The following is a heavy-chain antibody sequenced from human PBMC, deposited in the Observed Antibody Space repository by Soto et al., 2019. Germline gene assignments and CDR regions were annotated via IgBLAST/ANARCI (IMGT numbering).Heavy chain of an antibody. D-gene: IGHD2-2*01. CDR2: FSGSGGNI. Sequence: EVQLLESGGGLVPAGGSLRLSCVASGFTFSTHAMSWVSQVPGKGLEWVSTFSGSGGNIYYGESVKGRFTISIDDPKNTLYLDLNSLRVEDTAVYYCAKDPPWTVGPLAMDVWGQGTTVTVSS. V-gene: IGHV3-23*01. CDR1: GFTFSTHA. CDR3: AKDPPWTVGPLAMDV. J-gene: IGHJ6*02.